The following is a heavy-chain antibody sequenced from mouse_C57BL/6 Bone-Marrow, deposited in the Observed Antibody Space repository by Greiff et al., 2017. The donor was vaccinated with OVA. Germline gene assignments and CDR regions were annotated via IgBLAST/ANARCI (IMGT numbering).Heavy chain of an antibody. CDR2: ISSGSSSI. CDR1: GFTFTDYG. V-gene: IGHV5-17*01. Sequence: EVQLVESGGGLVKPGGSLKLSCAASGFTFTDYGMHWVRQAPEKGLEWVAYISSGSSSIYYADTVKGRFTISRDNAKNTLFLHMTSLRSEDPAMDYCARLYYGSSYEDFDYWGQGTTLTVSS. J-gene: IGHJ2*01. D-gene: IGHD1-1*01. CDR3: ARLYYGSSYEDFDY.